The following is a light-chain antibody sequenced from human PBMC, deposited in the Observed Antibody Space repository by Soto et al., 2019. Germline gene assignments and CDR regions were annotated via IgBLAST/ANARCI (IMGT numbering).Light chain of an antibody. V-gene: IGKV1-39*01. CDR1: QSISSY. J-gene: IGKJ2*01. CDR3: QQSYSTPYT. Sequence: DLQMTQSPSSLSASVGDRVTITCRASQSISSYLNWYQQKPGKAPKLLIHAASSLQSGFPSRFSGSGSGTDFTLTISSLQPEDFATYYCQQSYSTPYTFGQGTKLEIK. CDR2: AAS.